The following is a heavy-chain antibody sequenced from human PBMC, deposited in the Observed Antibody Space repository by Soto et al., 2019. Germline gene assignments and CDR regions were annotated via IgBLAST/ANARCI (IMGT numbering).Heavy chain of an antibody. CDR2: IFYTGST. CDR3: AAGRGLGVVTTPFDY. CDR1: GGTINSGDYF. D-gene: IGHD2-15*01. Sequence: SETLSLTCSVSGGTINSGDYFWSWIRQPPGKGLEWIGSIFYTGSTYYSPSLKSRASMSMDTSKNLFSLKLSSVTAADTAVYYCAAGRGLGVVTTPFDYWGQGTLVTVSS. V-gene: IGHV4-30-4*01. J-gene: IGHJ4*02.